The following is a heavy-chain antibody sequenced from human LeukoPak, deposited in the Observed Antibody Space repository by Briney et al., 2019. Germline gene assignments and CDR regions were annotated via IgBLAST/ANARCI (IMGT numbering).Heavy chain of an antibody. CDR3: ARDHGDYGGGFDY. CDR1: GGTFSSYA. CDR2: IIPILGIA. D-gene: IGHD4-17*01. Sequence: SVKVSYKASGGTFSSYAISWVRQAPGQGLEWMGRIIPILGIANYAQKFQGRVTITADKSTSTAYMELSSLRSEDTAVYYCARDHGDYGGGFDYWGQGTLVTVSS. V-gene: IGHV1-69*04. J-gene: IGHJ4*02.